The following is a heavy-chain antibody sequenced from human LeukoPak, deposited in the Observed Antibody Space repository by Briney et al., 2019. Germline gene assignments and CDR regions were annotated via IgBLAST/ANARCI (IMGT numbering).Heavy chain of an antibody. CDR2: IYPGDSDT. Sequence: GESLKISCKGSGFRFTSYWIGWVRQMPGKGLEWMGIIYPGDSDTRYSPSFQGQVTISADKSISTAYLQWSSLKASDTAMYYCATLGYYDILTGYYRVRNYYYGMDVWGQGTTVTVSS. D-gene: IGHD3-9*01. J-gene: IGHJ6*02. V-gene: IGHV5-51*01. CDR3: ATLGYYDILTGYYRVRNYYYGMDV. CDR1: GFRFTSYW.